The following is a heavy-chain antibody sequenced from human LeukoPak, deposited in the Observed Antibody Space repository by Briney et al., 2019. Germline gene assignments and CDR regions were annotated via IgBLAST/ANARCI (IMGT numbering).Heavy chain of an antibody. CDR1: GFIVSSNY. D-gene: IGHD2-2*02. J-gene: IGHJ6*02. CDR2: IYRGDDT. V-gene: IGHV3-53*01. Sequence: GGSLRLSCAASGFIVSSNYMSWARQAPGKGLEWVSVIYRGDDTYYADSVKGRFTISRDNSKNTLYLQMNSLRAEDTAVYYCARDGGYNYGMDVWGQGTTVTVSS. CDR3: ARDGGYNYGMDV.